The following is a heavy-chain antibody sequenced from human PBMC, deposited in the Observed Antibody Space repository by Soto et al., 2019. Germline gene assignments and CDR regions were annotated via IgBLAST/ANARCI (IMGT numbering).Heavy chain of an antibody. J-gene: IGHJ4*02. V-gene: IGHV1-69*01. Sequence: QVQLVQSGAEVKKPGSSVKVSCKASGGTFSSYAISWVRQAPGQGLEWMGGIIPIFGTANYAQKFQGRVTIPADESTRPAYMELSSLRSEDKAVYYCARVGGSGSTLRAPLDYWGQGTLVTVSS. D-gene: IGHD3-10*01. CDR2: IIPIFGTA. CDR3: ARVGGSGSTLRAPLDY. CDR1: GGTFSSYA.